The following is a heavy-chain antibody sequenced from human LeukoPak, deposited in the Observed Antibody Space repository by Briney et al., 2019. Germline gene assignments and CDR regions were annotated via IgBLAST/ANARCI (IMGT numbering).Heavy chain of an antibody. D-gene: IGHD6-25*01. Sequence: SGGSLRLSCAASGFTFSNYDMTWVRQAPGKGLEWVSGISGSASRTYYADSVKGRFTISRDISKNTLYLQMNSLRAEDTAVYYCAKDRQQRNFDYWGQGTLVTVSS. J-gene: IGHJ4*02. CDR2: ISGSASRT. CDR3: AKDRQQRNFDY. CDR1: GFTFSNYD. V-gene: IGHV3-23*01.